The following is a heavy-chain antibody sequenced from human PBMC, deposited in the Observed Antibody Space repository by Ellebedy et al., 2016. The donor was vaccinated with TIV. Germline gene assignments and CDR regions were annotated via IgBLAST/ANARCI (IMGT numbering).Heavy chain of an antibody. CDR2: IHYSGST. J-gene: IGHJ3*02. V-gene: IGHV4-39*01. CDR3: VRPRSGYFAFDI. D-gene: IGHD3-3*01. Sequence: MPGGSLRLSCSVSGGSVSSTRYYWAWIRQPPGKGLEWIGSIHYSGSTYDNLSLKTRVTISVDTSKNQLSLKLSSVTGADTGVYYCVRPRSGYFAFDIWGQGTMVTVSS. CDR1: GGSVSSTRYY.